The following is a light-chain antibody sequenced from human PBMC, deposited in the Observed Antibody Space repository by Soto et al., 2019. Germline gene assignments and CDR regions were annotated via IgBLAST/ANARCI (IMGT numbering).Light chain of an antibody. V-gene: IGKV3-20*01. J-gene: IGKJ1*01. CDR2: GAS. CDR3: QQYGSSPWT. CDR1: QSVSSN. Sequence: EMVMKPSPAALSLSPGESATLSCRASQSVSSNLAWYQQKPGQAPRLLIYGASTRATGIPARFSGSGSGTDFTLTISRLEPEDFAVYYCQQYGSSPWTFGQGTKVDIK.